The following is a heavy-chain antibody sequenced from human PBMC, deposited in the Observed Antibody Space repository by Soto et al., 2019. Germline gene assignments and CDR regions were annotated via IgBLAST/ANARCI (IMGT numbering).Heavy chain of an antibody. Sequence: GGSLRLSCAASGFTFSSYGMHWVRQAPGKGLEWVAVISYDGSNKYYADSVKGRFTISRDNSKNTLYLQMNSLRAEDTAVYYCAKEVVRGVIQSLFDYWGQGTLVTVSS. V-gene: IGHV3-30*18. J-gene: IGHJ4*02. CDR2: ISYDGSNK. D-gene: IGHD3-10*01. CDR3: AKEVVRGVIQSLFDY. CDR1: GFTFSSYG.